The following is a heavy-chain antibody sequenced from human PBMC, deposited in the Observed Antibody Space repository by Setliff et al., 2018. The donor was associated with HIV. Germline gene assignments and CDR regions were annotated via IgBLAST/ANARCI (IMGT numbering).Heavy chain of an antibody. Sequence: ASVKVSCKISGYTLTELSIHWVRQAPGKGLEWMANFDPEDGETFYAQKFQGRITMTEDTSTDTAYMELSSLRSDDTAMCYCATDPGYSSTWYSESFQHWGQGTVVTVSS. J-gene: IGHJ1*01. CDR3: ATDPGYSSTWYSESFQH. CDR2: FDPEDGET. D-gene: IGHD6-13*01. V-gene: IGHV1-24*01. CDR1: GYTLTELS.